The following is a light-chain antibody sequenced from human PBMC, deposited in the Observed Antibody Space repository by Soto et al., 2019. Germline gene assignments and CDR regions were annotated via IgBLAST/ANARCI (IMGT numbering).Light chain of an antibody. CDR1: SSDVGGYKY. CDR2: DVS. J-gene: IGLJ1*01. CDR3: SSYTSSNSYV. Sequence: LTQPASVSGSPGQSIAISCTGSSSDVGGYKYVSWYQQHPGKAPKLMIYDVSNRPSGVSDRFSGSKSGNTASLTISGLQSEDEADYYCSSYTSSNSYVFGTGTKVTVL. V-gene: IGLV2-14*03.